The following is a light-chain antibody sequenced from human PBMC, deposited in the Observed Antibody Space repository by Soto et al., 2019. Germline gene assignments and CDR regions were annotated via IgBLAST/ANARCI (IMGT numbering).Light chain of an antibody. Sequence: EIGMTHSPATLSVSPGERATLSCRASQSVSSNLAWYQQKPGQAPRLLIYGASTRATGIPARFSGSGSGTEFILTISSLQSEDFAVYYCQQYNNWPSWTFGQGTKVDIK. CDR3: QQYNNWPSWT. V-gene: IGKV3-15*01. CDR2: GAS. J-gene: IGKJ1*01. CDR1: QSVSSN.